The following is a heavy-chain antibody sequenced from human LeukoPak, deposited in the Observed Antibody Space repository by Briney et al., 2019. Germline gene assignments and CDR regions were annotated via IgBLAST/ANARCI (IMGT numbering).Heavy chain of an antibody. CDR1: GDAISTYY. Sequence: SETLSLTCTVSGDAISTYYWNWIRHTPRKGLEWVGHIASGTTDYNPSLKSRAIISVDTSKNQISLRLTSVTAADTAVYYCARDKAHSYGYYFDPWGPGTQVLVSS. D-gene: IGHD3-10*01. V-gene: IGHV4-4*08. CDR2: IASGTT. J-gene: IGHJ4*02. CDR3: ARDKAHSYGYYFDP.